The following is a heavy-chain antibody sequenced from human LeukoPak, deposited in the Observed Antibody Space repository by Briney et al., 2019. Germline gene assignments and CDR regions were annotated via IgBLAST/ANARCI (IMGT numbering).Heavy chain of an antibody. J-gene: IGHJ4*02. CDR1: GFTFSSYS. V-gene: IGHV3-48*01. CDR2: ISSLSGTI. Sequence: GGSLRLSCAASGFTFSSYSMNWVRQAPGEGLEWVSYISSLSGTIYYADSVKGRFTISRDNAKNSLYLQMNSLRAEDTAVYYCASDTAMVPILDYWGQGTLVTASS. CDR3: ASDTAMVPILDY. D-gene: IGHD5-18*01.